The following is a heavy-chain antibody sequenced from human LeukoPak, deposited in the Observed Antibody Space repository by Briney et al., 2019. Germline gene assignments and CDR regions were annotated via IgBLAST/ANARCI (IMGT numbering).Heavy chain of an antibody. J-gene: IGHJ4*02. D-gene: IGHD3-10*01. V-gene: IGHV4-34*01. Sequence: SETLSLTCAVYGGSFSGYYWSWIRQPPGKGLEWIGEINHRGSTNYNPSPKSRATISVDTSKNQFSLKLSSVTAADTAVYYCARRPSLRSLWFGESRGYYFDYWGQGTLVTVSS. CDR2: INHRGST. CDR3: ARRPSLRSLWFGESRGYYFDY. CDR1: GGSFSGYY.